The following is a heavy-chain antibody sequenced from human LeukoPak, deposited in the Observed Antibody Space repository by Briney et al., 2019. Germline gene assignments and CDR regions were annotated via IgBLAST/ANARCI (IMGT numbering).Heavy chain of an antibody. V-gene: IGHV4-59*01. Sequence: SETLSLTCTVSGGSISSYYWSWIRQPPGKGLEWIGYIYYSGSTNYNPSLKSRVTISVDTSKNQFSLKLSSVTAADTAVYYCARAPDFWSGYYDYWGQGTLVTVSS. D-gene: IGHD3-3*01. CDR1: GGSISSYY. CDR2: IYYSGST. J-gene: IGHJ4*02. CDR3: ARAPDFWSGYYDY.